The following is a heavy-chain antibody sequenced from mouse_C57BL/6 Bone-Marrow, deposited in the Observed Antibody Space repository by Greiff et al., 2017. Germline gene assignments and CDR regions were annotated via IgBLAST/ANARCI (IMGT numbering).Heavy chain of an antibody. V-gene: IGHV5-17*01. CDR2: ISSGSSTI. D-gene: IGHD2-3*01. Sequence: EVKLMESGGGLVKPGGSLKLSCAASGFTFSDYGMHWVRQAPEKGLEWVAYISSGSSTIYYADTVKGRFTITRDNAKNTLFLQMTSLRSEETAMYYCARRWLLGAMDYWGQGTSVTVSS. CDR3: ARRWLLGAMDY. J-gene: IGHJ4*01. CDR1: GFTFSDYG.